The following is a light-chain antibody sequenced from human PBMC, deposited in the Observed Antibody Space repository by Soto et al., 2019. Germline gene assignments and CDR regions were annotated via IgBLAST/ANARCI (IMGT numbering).Light chain of an antibody. V-gene: IGLV2-14*01. J-gene: IGLJ2*01. CDR3: SSYSSSSTLV. CDR2: EVS. Sequence: QSALTQPASVSGSPGQSIIISCSGTSSDVGGYNYVSWYQQYPGKAPKLIIYEVSNRPSGVSNRFSGSKSGNTASLTISGLQAEDEADYYCSSYSSSSTLVFGGGTKLTVL. CDR1: SSDVGGYNY.